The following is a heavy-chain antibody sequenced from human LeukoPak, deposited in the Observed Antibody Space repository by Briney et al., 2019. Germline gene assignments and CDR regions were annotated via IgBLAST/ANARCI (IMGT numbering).Heavy chain of an antibody. V-gene: IGHV3-21*01. D-gene: IGHD3-22*01. CDR1: GFTFSSYS. J-gene: IGHJ4*02. CDR3: ARHVVAVGFDY. Sequence: GGSLRLSCAASGFTFSSYSMNWVRQAPGKGLEWVSSISSSSSYIYYADSVKGRFTISRDNSKNTLYLQMNSLRAEDTAVYYCARHVVAVGFDYWGQGTLVTVSS. CDR2: ISSSSSYI.